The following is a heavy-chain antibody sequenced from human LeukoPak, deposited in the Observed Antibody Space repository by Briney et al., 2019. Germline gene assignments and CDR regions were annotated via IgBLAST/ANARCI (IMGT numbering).Heavy chain of an antibody. D-gene: IGHD5-12*01. Sequence: GGSLRLSCAASGFTFSSYAMSWVRQAPGEGLEWVSAISGSGGSTYYADSVKGRFTISRDNSKNTLYLQMNSLRAEDTAVYYCAKKDCGYDFQTYGMDVWGQGTTVTVSS. V-gene: IGHV3-23*01. CDR2: ISGSGGST. J-gene: IGHJ6*02. CDR3: AKKDCGYDFQTYGMDV. CDR1: GFTFSSYA.